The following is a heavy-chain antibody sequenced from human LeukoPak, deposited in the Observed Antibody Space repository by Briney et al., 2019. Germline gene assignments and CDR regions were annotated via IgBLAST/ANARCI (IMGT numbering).Heavy chain of an antibody. CDR3: ANRPDSYIAAAGVRDAFDI. Sequence: KTGGSLRLSCAASGFTFSDYYMSWIRQAPGKGLEWVSYISSSGSTIYYADSVKGRFTISRDNAKNSLYLQMNSLRAEDTAVYYCANRPDSYIAAAGVRDAFDIWGQGTMVTVSS. D-gene: IGHD6-13*01. CDR1: GFTFSDYY. CDR2: ISSSGSTI. J-gene: IGHJ3*02. V-gene: IGHV3-11*04.